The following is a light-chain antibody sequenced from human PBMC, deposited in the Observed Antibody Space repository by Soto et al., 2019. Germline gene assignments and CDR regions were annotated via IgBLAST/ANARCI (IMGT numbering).Light chain of an antibody. J-gene: IGKJ1*01. Sequence: EIVLTQSPATLSLSPGERATLSCRASQSVSSYLAWYQQKPGQAPRLLIYDASNRATGIPARFSGSGSGTEFTLTISSLQSEDFAVYYCQQYYNWPRTFGQGTKV. CDR3: QQYYNWPRT. V-gene: IGKV3-11*01. CDR2: DAS. CDR1: QSVSSY.